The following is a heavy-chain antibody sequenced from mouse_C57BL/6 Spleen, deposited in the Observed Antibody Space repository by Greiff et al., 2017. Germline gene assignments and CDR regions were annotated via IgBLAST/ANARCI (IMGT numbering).Heavy chain of an antibody. CDR3: ARGGANWGLFDY. V-gene: IGHV1-82*01. J-gene: IGHJ2*01. CDR1: GYAFSSSW. Sequence: VQRVESGPELVKPGASVKISCKASGYAFSSSWMNWVKQRPGKGLEWIGRIYPGDGDTNYNGKFKGKATLTADKSSSTAYMQLSSLTSEDSAVYFCARGGANWGLFDYWGQGTTLTVSS. D-gene: IGHD4-1*01. CDR2: IYPGDGDT.